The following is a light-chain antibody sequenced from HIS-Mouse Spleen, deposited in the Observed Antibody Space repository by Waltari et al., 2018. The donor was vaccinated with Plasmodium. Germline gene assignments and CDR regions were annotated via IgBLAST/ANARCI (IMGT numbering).Light chain of an antibody. J-gene: IGLJ2*01. Sequence: QSALTQPASVSGSPRQSIPLSSPGTRSDAIGYNSVTWYQQPPGKAPTLMIYDVSNRPSGVSNRFSGSKSGNTAALTISGLQAEDEADYYCSSYTSSSTLVFGGGTKLTVL. CDR3: SSYTSSSTLV. CDR2: DVS. CDR1: RSDAIGYNS. V-gene: IGLV2-14*03.